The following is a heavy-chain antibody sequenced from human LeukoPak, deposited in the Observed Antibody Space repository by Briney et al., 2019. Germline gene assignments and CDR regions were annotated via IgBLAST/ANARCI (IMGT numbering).Heavy chain of an antibody. Sequence: SQTLSLTCTVSGGSISSYYWSWIRQSPGKGLEWIGYIYSTGSTNYNPSLKSRVTISVDTSKNQFSLKLSSVTAADTAVYFCARAAYCGGDCYYYFDYWGQGTLVTVSS. CDR1: GGSISSYY. CDR2: IYSTGST. V-gene: IGHV4-59*01. D-gene: IGHD2-21*02. CDR3: ARAAYCGGDCYYYFDY. J-gene: IGHJ4*02.